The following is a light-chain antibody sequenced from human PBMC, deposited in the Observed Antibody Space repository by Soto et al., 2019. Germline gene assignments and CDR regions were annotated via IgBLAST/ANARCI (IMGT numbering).Light chain of an antibody. CDR2: AAS. CDR3: LQHNTFPWT. CDR1: QGIRND. J-gene: IGKJ1*01. Sequence: DSEIPQSPCSLSASVGDILMITGWVSQGIRNDLGWYQQKPGKAPKSLIYAASSLQSGVPSRFSGSGSGTEYTLTISSLQPEYFATYNCLQHNTFPWTFGQGTKVDIK. V-gene: IGKV1-17*01.